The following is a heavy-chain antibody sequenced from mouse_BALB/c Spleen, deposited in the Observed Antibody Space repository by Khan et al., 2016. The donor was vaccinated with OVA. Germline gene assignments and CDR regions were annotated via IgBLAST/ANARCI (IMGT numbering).Heavy chain of an antibody. CDR1: GFTFSTYG. Sequence: EVQLQESGGDLVKPGGSLRLSCAASGFTFSTYGMSWVRQPPDKRLEWVATISSDGDYTYYPDTVKGRFTISRNNAENTLYLQMSSLQSEDTAIYYCASHLTGSFAYWGQGTLVTVSP. CDR3: ASHLTGSFAY. CDR2: ISSDGDYT. V-gene: IGHV5-6*01. J-gene: IGHJ3*01. D-gene: IGHD4-1*01.